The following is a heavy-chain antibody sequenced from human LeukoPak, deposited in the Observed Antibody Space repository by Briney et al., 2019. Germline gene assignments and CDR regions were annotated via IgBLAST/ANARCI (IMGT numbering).Heavy chain of an antibody. J-gene: IGHJ4*02. CDR3: AKQGSSNIAARPHSDY. CDR2: ISSSSSYI. V-gene: IGHV3-21*04. Sequence: GGSLRLSCAASGFTFSSYSMNWVRQAPGKGLEWVSSISSSSSYIYYADSVKGRFTISRDNSKNTLYLQVNSLRAEDTAVYYCAKQGSSNIAARPHSDYWGQGTLVTVSS. D-gene: IGHD6-6*01. CDR1: GFTFSSYS.